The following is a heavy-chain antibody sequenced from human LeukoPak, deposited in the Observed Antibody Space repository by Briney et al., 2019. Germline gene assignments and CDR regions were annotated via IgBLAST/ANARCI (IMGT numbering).Heavy chain of an antibody. V-gene: IGHV3-74*01. CDR3: AGSRIYYDILTGQFGPSDDYYYGMDV. J-gene: IGHJ6*02. D-gene: IGHD3-9*01. CDR1: GFTFSSYW. CDR2: INSDGSST. Sequence: GGSLRLSCAASGFTFSSYWMHWVRQAPGKGLVWVSRINSDGSSTSYADSVKGRFTISRDNAKNTLYLQMNSLRAEDTAVYYCAGSRIYYDILTGQFGPSDDYYYGMDVWGQGTTVTVSS.